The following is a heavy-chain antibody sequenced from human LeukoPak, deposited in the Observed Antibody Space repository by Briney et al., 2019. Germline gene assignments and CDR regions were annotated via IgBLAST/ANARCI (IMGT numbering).Heavy chain of an antibody. V-gene: IGHV3-7*03. J-gene: IGHJ4*02. CDR1: GFTFSSYW. CDR2: IKPDGSEK. D-gene: IGHD2-2*01. Sequence: GGSLRLSCVVSGFTFSSYWMNWVRQAPGKGLEWVANIKPDGSEKFYVDSVKGRFTVSRDNAKNSLYLQMNSLRAEDTAVYYCTTFSIVPAARKRFDYWGQGTLVTVSS. CDR3: TTFSIVPAARKRFDY.